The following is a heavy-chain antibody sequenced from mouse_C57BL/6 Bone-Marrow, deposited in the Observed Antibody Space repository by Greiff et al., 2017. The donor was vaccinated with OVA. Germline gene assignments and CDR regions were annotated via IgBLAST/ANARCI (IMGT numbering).Heavy chain of an antibody. J-gene: IGHJ2*01. CDR1: GYAFTNYL. CDR3: ASVTTTVAPFDY. CDR2: INPGSGGT. D-gene: IGHD1-1*01. Sequence: QVQLQQSGAELVRPGTSVKVSCKASGYAFTNYLIEWVKQRPGQGLEWIGVINPGSGGTNYNEKFKGKATLTADKSSSTAYMQLSSLTSEDSAVYFCASVTTTVAPFDYWGQGTTLTVSS. V-gene: IGHV1-54*01.